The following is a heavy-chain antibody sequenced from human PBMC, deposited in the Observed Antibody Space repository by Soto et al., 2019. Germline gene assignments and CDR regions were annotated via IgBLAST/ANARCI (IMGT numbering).Heavy chain of an antibody. J-gene: IGHJ4*02. CDR1: GFTFSSYA. CDR2: ISYDGSNK. Sequence: GGSLRLSCAASGFTFSSYAMHWVRQAPGKGLEWVAVISYDGSNKYYADSVKGRFTISRDNSKNTLYLQMNSLRAEDTAVYYCARDIVSVVVVPAAIPDYWGQGTLVTVSS. CDR3: ARDIVSVVVVPAAIPDY. V-gene: IGHV3-30*04. D-gene: IGHD2-2*02.